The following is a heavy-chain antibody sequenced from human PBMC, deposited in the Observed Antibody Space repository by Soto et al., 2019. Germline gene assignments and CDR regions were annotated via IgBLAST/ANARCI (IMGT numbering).Heavy chain of an antibody. CDR3: ARVPKMDTAMVTAGFGAFDI. J-gene: IGHJ3*02. V-gene: IGHV4-31*03. D-gene: IGHD5-18*01. Sequence: KTSETLSLTCTVSGGSISSGGYYWSWIRQHPGKGLEWIGYIYYSGSTYYNPSLKSRVTISVDTSKNQFSLKLSSVTAADTAVYYCARVPKMDTAMVTAGFGAFDIWGQGTMVTVSS. CDR2: IYYSGST. CDR1: GGSISSGGYY.